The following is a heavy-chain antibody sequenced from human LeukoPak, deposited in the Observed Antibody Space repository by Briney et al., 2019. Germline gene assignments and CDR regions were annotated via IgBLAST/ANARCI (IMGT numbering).Heavy chain of an antibody. D-gene: IGHD2/OR15-2a*01. J-gene: IGHJ3*01. CDR1: GFTFGSYP. CDR3: ARETMERIFAFDV. Sequence: GGSLRLSCAASGFTFGSYPMHWVRQAPGKGLEWVAAILAGGNSKYYADSVRGRLTISRDNSKNSLYMQMDSLRDEDTAVYYCARETMERIFAFDVWGQGTMVAVSS. V-gene: IGHV3-30-3*01. CDR2: ILAGGNSK.